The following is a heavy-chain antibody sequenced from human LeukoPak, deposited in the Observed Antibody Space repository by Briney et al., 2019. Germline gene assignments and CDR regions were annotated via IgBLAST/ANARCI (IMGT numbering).Heavy chain of an antibody. J-gene: IGHJ3*02. CDR3: ARYGVRGLDAFDI. CDR2: ISYDGSNK. Sequence: PGGSLRLSCAASGFTFSSYAMHWVRQAPGKGLEWVAVISYDGSNKYYADSVKGRFTISRDNSKNTLYLQMNSLRAEDTAVYYCARYGVRGLDAFDIWGQGTMVTVSS. CDR1: GFTFSSYA. V-gene: IGHV3-30-3*01. D-gene: IGHD3-10*01.